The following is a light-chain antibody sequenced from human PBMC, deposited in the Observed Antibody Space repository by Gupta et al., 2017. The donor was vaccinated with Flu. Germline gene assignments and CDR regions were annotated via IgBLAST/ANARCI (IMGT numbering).Light chain of an antibody. Sequence: DVVMTQSPLSLPVTLGQPASISCRSSQSLVYIDGNTYLNWFHQRPGQSPRRLIYKVSNRDSGVPDRFSGSVSGTDFTLRISRVEAEDVGLYYCMQGKHWPPTFGQGTKVEIK. CDR1: QSLVYIDGNTY. CDR2: KVS. V-gene: IGKV2-30*01. CDR3: MQGKHWPPT. J-gene: IGKJ1*01.